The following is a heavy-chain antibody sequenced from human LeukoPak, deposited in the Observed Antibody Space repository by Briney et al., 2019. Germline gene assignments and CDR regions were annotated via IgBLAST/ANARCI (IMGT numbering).Heavy chain of an antibody. Sequence: GASVKVSCKASGYTFTNYAFSCVRQAPGQGLEWMGWISAYNGNTNYAQKLQGRVTMTTDTSTSTAYMELRSLRSDDTAVYYCARDQDDSSGYYLSGAFDMWGQGTMVAVSS. D-gene: IGHD3-22*01. J-gene: IGHJ3*02. CDR1: GYTFTNYA. CDR3: ARDQDDSSGYYLSGAFDM. V-gene: IGHV1-18*01. CDR2: ISAYNGNT.